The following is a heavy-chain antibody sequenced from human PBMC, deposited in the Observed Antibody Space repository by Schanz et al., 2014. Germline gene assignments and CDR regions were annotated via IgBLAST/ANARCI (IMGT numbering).Heavy chain of an antibody. Sequence: QVQLVQSGAEVKKPGASVTVSCKASGYDFHIYAYSWVRQAPGQGPEWIGWINAGTGNTEYSQKFQGRVTITSDTSTSTAYMELSSLRSDDTAVYYCAREVGLYDRGWFDPWGQGTLVTVSS. D-gene: IGHD3-22*01. CDR3: AREVGLYDRGWFDP. CDR2: INAGTGNT. V-gene: IGHV1-3*01. J-gene: IGHJ5*02. CDR1: GYDFHIYA.